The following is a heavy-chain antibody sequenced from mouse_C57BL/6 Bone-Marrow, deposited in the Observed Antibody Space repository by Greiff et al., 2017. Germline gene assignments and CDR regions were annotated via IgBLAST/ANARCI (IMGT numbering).Heavy chain of an antibody. CDR1: GYTFSSYA. CDR3: ARDDYDAWFAY. J-gene: IGHJ3*01. D-gene: IGHD2-4*01. CDR2: ISDGGSYT. V-gene: IGHV5-4*01. Sequence: EVKLVESGGGLVKPGGSLKFSCAASGYTFSSYAMSWVRQTPGKRLEWVAIISDGGSYTYYQDHVKGRFTIYRDNAKNNLCLQMNHLKAEYTAMYCCARDDYDAWFAYWGQGTLVTVSA.